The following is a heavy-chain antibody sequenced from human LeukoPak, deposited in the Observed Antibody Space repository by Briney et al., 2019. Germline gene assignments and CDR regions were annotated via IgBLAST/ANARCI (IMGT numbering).Heavy chain of an antibody. Sequence: GGSLRLSCAASGFTFSDYCMSWIRQAPGKGLEWVSYISGSGTTIYYADSVKGRFTISRDNSRNTLFLQMNSLRAEDTAIYFCARDASWNDGRGLDNWGQGTLVTVSS. V-gene: IGHV3-11*01. CDR1: GFTFSDYC. D-gene: IGHD1-1*01. J-gene: IGHJ4*02. CDR2: ISGSGTTI. CDR3: ARDASWNDGRGLDN.